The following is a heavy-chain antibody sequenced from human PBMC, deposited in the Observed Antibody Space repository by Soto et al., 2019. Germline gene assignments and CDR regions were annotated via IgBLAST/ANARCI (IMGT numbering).Heavy chain of an antibody. Sequence: SVKVSCKASGGTFSSYAISWVRQAPGQGLDWMGGIIPLFGTANYAQKFHGNVTIPADEATSTVYMELSSLRSEDTAVYYCARDPTQYCSSTSCFPPTLDYWGQGTLVTV. J-gene: IGHJ4*02. CDR2: IIPLFGTA. CDR1: GGTFSSYA. CDR3: ARDPTQYCSSTSCFPPTLDY. V-gene: IGHV1-69*13. D-gene: IGHD2-2*01.